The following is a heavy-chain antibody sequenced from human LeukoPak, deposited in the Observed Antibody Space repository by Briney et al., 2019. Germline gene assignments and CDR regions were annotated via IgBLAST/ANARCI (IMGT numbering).Heavy chain of an antibody. CDR1: GFTFSAYG. CDR3: ASLRGPMGSDDAFDI. V-gene: IGHV3-33*01. CDR2: IYHAGT. Sequence: AGRSLRLSCAASGFTFSAYGMHWVRQAPGKGLEWITVIYHAGTHYADSVKGRFTVSRDNSENTLYLQMNSLRAEDTAMYYCASLRGPMGSDDAFDIWGRGTMVTVSA. D-gene: IGHD3-10*01. J-gene: IGHJ3*02.